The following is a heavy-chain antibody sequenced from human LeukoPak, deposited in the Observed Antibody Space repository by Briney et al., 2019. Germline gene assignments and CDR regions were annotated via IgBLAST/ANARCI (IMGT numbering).Heavy chain of an antibody. CDR1: GYTFITYG. Sequence: ASVKVSCKASGYTFITYGISWVRQAPGLGLEWMGWISVYNGNTNFAQKLQGRVTMTTDTSTSTAYMELRSLRSDDTAVYYCARDGYRGYDRGDYWGQGTLVTVSS. J-gene: IGHJ4*02. CDR3: ARDGYRGYDRGDY. V-gene: IGHV1-18*01. D-gene: IGHD5-12*01. CDR2: ISVYNGNT.